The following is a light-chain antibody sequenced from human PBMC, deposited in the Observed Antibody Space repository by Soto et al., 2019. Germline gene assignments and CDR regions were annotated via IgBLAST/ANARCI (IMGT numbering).Light chain of an antibody. CDR2: SDN. V-gene: IGLV1-44*01. J-gene: IGLJ3*02. CDR1: SSNIVSYS. CDR3: ASWDDSLNGPV. Sequence: QSVRTQPPSASGTPGQRVTMSCSGSSSNIVSYSVSWYLHLPGTAPKLLIYSDNQRPSGVPDRFSGSKSGTSASLAISGLQSEDEADYYCASWDDSLNGPVFGGGTKLTVL.